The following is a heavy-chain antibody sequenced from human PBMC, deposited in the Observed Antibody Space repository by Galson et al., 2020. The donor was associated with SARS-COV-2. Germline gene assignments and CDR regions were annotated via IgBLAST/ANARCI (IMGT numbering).Heavy chain of an antibody. J-gene: IGHJ4*02. CDR3: ARDPDIVVVPAAMDFDY. V-gene: IGHV3-33*01. D-gene: IGHD2-2*01. Sequence: GESLKISCAASGFTFSSYGMHWVRQAPGKGLEWVAVIWYDGSNKYYADSVKGRFTISRDNSKNTLYLQMNSLRAEDTAVYYCARDPDIVVVPAAMDFDYWGQGTLVTVSS. CDR1: GFTFSSYG. CDR2: IWYDGSNK.